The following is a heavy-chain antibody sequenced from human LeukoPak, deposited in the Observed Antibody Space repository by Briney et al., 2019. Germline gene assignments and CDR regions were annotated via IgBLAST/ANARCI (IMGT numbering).Heavy chain of an antibody. D-gene: IGHD2-15*01. V-gene: IGHV1-18*01. Sequence: GKVSCKASGYTFTSYGISWVRQAPGQGLEWMGWISAYNGNTNYAQKLQGRITMTTDTSTSTAYMELRSLRSDDTAVYYCARGTVVYYYYGMDVWGQGTTVTVSS. CDR1: GYTFTSYG. J-gene: IGHJ6*02. CDR3: ARGTVVYYYYGMDV. CDR2: ISAYNGNT.